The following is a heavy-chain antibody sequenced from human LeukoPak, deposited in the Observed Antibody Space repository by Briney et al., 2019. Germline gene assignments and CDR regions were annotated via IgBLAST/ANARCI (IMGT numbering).Heavy chain of an antibody. CDR2: ISGSGGSI. CDR3: AKEAVAAAGPFDY. CDR1: RFTFSSYW. Sequence: GGSLRLSCAASRFTFSSYWMSWVRQAPGKGLEWVSSISGSGGSIYYADSVKGRFTISRDNSKSTLYLQMNSLRAEDTAIYYCAKEAVAAAGPFDYWGQGTLVTVSS. D-gene: IGHD6-13*01. V-gene: IGHV3-23*01. J-gene: IGHJ4*02.